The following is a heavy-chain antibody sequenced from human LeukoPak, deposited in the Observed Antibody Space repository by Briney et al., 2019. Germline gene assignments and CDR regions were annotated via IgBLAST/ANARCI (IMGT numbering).Heavy chain of an antibody. V-gene: IGHV3-23*01. CDR2: ISGSGGST. J-gene: IGHJ5*02. D-gene: IGHD6-19*01. CDR3: AKEAGVSSGWYSASNWFDP. Sequence: AGGSLTLSSAASGFTFSSYGMSWVRQAPGKGLEWVSAISGSGGSTYYADSVKGRFTISRDNSKNTLYLQMNSLRAEDTAVYYCAKEAGVSSGWYSASNWFDPWGQGTLVTVSS. CDR1: GFTFSSYG.